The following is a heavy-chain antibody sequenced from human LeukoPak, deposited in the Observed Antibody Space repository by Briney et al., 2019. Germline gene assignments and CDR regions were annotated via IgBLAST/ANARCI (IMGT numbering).Heavy chain of an antibody. CDR3: ARRSSGWYDY. D-gene: IGHD6-19*01. CDR2: ISGSGGAT. J-gene: IGHJ4*02. V-gene: IGHV3-23*01. Sequence: PGGSLRLSCAASGFTFSSYAMSWVRQAPGKGLEWVSGISGSGGATYYADSVKGRFTISRDNSKNTLYLQMNSLRAEDTAVYYCARRSSGWYDYWGQGTLVTVSS. CDR1: GFTFSSYA.